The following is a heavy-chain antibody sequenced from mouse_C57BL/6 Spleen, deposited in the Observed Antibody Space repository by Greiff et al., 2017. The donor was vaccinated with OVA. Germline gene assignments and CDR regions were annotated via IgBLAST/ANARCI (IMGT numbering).Heavy chain of an antibody. J-gene: IGHJ3*01. CDR3: ARSGDYGSSSWFAY. V-gene: IGHV1-81*01. CDR2: IYPRSGNT. Sequence: VKLLESGAELARPGASVKLSCKASGYTFTSYGISWVKQRTGQGLEWIGEIYPRSGNTYYNEKFKGKATLTADKSSSTAYMELRSLTSEDYAVYFCARSGDYGSSSWFAYWGQGTLVTVSA. D-gene: IGHD1-1*01. CDR1: GYTFTSYG.